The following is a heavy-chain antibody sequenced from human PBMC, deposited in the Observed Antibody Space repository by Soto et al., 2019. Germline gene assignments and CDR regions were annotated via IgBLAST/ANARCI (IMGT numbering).Heavy chain of an antibody. D-gene: IGHD2-2*02. CDR2: ISYDGSEK. CDR1: GFTFNTYG. Sequence: LRLSCAASGFTFNTYGMHWVRQAPGKGLEWVAVISYDGSEKYYVDSVKGRFTISKDNSKNTLYLQMNSLRPEDTAVYYCAKSPNFYCSSPNCYKYYFDHWGQGTRVTAPQ. J-gene: IGHJ4*02. V-gene: IGHV3-30*18. CDR3: AKSPNFYCSSPNCYKYYFDH.